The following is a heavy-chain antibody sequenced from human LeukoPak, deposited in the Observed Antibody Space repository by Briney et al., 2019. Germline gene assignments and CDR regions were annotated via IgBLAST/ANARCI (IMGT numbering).Heavy chain of an antibody. J-gene: IGHJ3*02. D-gene: IGHD2-2*01. CDR1: GGSFSGYY. CDR2: INHSGST. Sequence: SETLSLTCAVYGGSFSGYYWSWNRQPPGKGLEWIGEINHSGSTNYNPSLKSRVTISVDTSKNQFSLKLSSVTAADTAVYYCARVKDIVVVPAAMHAFDIWGQGTMVTVSS. V-gene: IGHV4-34*01. CDR3: ARVKDIVVVPAAMHAFDI.